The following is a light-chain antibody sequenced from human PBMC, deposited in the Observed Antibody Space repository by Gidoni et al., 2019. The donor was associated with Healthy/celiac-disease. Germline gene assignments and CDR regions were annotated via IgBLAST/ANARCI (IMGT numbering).Light chain of an antibody. CDR3: AAWDDSLSGRV. CDR2: RNN. CDR1: SSNIGSTY. J-gene: IGLJ3*02. Sequence: QSVLPQPPSASGTPGQRVTISCSGRSSNIGSTYVYWYQQLPGTAPKLLIYRNNQRPSGVPDRFSGSKSGTSASLAISGLRSEEEADYYCAAWDDSLSGRVFGGGTKLTVL. V-gene: IGLV1-47*01.